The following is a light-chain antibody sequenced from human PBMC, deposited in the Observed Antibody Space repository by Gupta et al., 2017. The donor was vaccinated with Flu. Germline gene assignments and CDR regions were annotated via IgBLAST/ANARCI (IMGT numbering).Light chain of an antibody. Sequence: DIQMTQSPSSVSASVGDSVTITCRASQDISNWLAWYQQEAGKAPKLLIFYASTLQSGVPSRFSGSGSGTDFTLTISALQPEDFATYFCQHTDSFPFAFGPGTKVDFK. CDR3: QHTDSFPFA. J-gene: IGKJ3*01. V-gene: IGKV1-12*01. CDR1: QDISNW. CDR2: YAS.